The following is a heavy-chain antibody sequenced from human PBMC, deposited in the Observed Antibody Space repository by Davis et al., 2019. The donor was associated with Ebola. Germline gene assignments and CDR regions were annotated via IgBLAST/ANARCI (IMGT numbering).Heavy chain of an antibody. CDR1: GFTFDDYA. CDR2: ISWNSGSI. V-gene: IGHV3-9*01. CDR3: AKGPLRFLEWLPADY. D-gene: IGHD3-3*01. Sequence: GGSLRLSCPASGFTFDDYAMHWVRHAPGKGLEWVSGISWNSGSIGYADSVKGRFTISRDNAKNSLYLQMNSLRAEDTALYYCAKGPLRFLEWLPADYWGQGTLVTVSS. J-gene: IGHJ4*02.